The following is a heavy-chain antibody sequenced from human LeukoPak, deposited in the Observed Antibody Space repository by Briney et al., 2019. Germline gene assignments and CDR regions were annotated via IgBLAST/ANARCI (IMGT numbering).Heavy chain of an antibody. D-gene: IGHD3-10*01. CDR1: GGTFSSYT. Sequence: PLASVKVSCKTSGGTFSSYTLSWVRQAPGQGLEWMGRILPIIGIPNYTQKFQGRLTITADRSTDTVYMELRSLKFEDTAIYYCARGDLPGAIGDYWGQGTLVTVSS. V-gene: IGHV1-69*02. CDR2: ILPIIGIP. J-gene: IGHJ4*02. CDR3: ARGDLPGAIGDY.